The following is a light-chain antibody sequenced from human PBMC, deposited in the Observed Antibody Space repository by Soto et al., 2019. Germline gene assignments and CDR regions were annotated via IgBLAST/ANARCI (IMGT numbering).Light chain of an antibody. CDR3: SSYTSSSTMDVV. Sequence: QSVLTQPASVSGSPGQSITISCTGTSSDVGGYNYVSWYQQHPGKAPKLMIYDVSNRPSGVSNRFSGSKSGTTASLTISGLQAEDEAEYYCSSYTSSSTMDVVFGGGTKLTVL. J-gene: IGLJ2*01. CDR1: SSDVGGYNY. V-gene: IGLV2-14*01. CDR2: DVS.